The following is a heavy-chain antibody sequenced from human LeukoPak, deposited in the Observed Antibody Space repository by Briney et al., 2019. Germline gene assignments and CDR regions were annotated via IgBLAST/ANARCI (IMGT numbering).Heavy chain of an antibody. V-gene: IGHV3-9*01. Sequence: SRSLRLSCAASGFTLDDYAMHWVRQAPGKGLEWVSGISWNSGSIGYADSVKGRFTISRDNAKNSLYLQMNSLRAEDTALYYCAKDIGWELPAKYYFDYWGQGTLVTVSS. D-gene: IGHD1-26*01. J-gene: IGHJ4*02. CDR1: GFTLDDYA. CDR3: AKDIGWELPAKYYFDY. CDR2: ISWNSGSI.